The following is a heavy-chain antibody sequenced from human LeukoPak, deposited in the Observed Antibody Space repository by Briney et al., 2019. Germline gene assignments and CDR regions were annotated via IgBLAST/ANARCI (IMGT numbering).Heavy chain of an antibody. D-gene: IGHD5-18*01. CDR2: ISSSSSYI. J-gene: IGHJ6*02. V-gene: IGHV3-21*01. CDR1: GFTFSSYS. CDR3: ARDYGIPLLGYYYGMDV. Sequence: GGSLRLSCAASGFTFSSYSMNWVRQAPGKGLEWVSSISSSSSYIYYADSVKGRFTISRDNAKNSLYLQMNSLRAEDTAVYYCARDYGIPLLGYYYGMDVWGQGTTVTVSS.